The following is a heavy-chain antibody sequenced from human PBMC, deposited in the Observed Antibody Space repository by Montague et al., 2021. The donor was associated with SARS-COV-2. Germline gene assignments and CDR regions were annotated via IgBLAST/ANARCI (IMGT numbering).Heavy chain of an antibody. CDR2: ISWNSGST. V-gene: IGHV3-9*01. CDR3: AKEVGESPSFDY. J-gene: IGHJ4*02. Sequence: SLRLSCAASGFTFDDYAMHWVRQAPGKGLEWVSGISWNSGSTGYADSVKGRFTISGDNVKNSLYLQMNSLRAEDTALYYCAKEVGESPSFDYWGQGTLVTVSS. CDR1: GFTFDDYA. D-gene: IGHD2-15*01.